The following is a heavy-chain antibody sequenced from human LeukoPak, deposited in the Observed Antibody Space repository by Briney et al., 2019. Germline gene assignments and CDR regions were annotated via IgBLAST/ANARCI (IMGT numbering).Heavy chain of an antibody. CDR2: IIPILGIA. D-gene: IGHD3-10*01. CDR3: ARGWFGESRAFDY. V-gene: IGHV1-69*04. CDR1: GGTFSSYA. Sequence: ASVKVSCKASGGTFSSYAISWVRQAPGQGLEWMGRIIPILGIANYAQKFQGRVTITADKSTSTAYMELSSLRSEDTAVYYCARGWFGESRAFDYWGQGTQVTVSS. J-gene: IGHJ4*02.